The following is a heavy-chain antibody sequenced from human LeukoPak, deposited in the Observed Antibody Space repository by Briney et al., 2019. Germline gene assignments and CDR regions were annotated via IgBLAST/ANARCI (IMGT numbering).Heavy chain of an antibody. Sequence: SETLSLTCTVSGGSIRGSSYYLGWIRQPPGKGLEWIGGFYYSGTTYYNPSLESRVTISVDTSKNQFSLKLSSVTAADTAVYYCARAGYHDSRSPNWFDPWGQGTLVIVSS. D-gene: IGHD3-22*01. CDR3: ARAGYHDSRSPNWFDP. V-gene: IGHV4-39*07. CDR1: GGSIRGSSYY. J-gene: IGHJ5*02. CDR2: FYYSGTT.